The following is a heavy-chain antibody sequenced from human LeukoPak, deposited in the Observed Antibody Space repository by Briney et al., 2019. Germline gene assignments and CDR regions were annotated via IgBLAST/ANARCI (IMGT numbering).Heavy chain of an antibody. Sequence: GGSLRLSCAASGFTFSSYAMSWVRQAPGKGLEWVSAISGSGGSTYYADSVKGRFTISRDNSKNTLYLQMNSLRAEDTAVYYRAKHSYRVDSFTDYWGQGTLVTVSS. D-gene: IGHD5-12*01. CDR3: AKHSYRVDSFTDY. J-gene: IGHJ4*02. V-gene: IGHV3-23*01. CDR1: GFTFSSYA. CDR2: ISGSGGST.